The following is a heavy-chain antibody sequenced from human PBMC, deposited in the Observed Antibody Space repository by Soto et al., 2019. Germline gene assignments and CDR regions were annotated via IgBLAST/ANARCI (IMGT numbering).Heavy chain of an antibody. CDR3: ARFPSVRYNYYGLDV. V-gene: IGHV4-59*01. J-gene: IGHJ6*02. CDR1: GASISSYY. CDR2: ISSSGST. Sequence: SETLSLTCMVSGASISSYYWSWIRQPPGKGLEWIGYISSSGSTDYNPSLRRRITISLDTAKNQFSLTLTSVTAADTAVYYYARFPSVRYNYYGLDVWGQGTTVTVSS. D-gene: IGHD3-10*01.